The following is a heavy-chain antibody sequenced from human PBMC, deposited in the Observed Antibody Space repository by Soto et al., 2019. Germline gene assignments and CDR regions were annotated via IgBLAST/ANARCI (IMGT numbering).Heavy chain of an antibody. CDR3: ARRGSGWYSSYFDY. D-gene: IGHD6-19*01. Sequence: ASVKVSCKASGYTFTGYYMHWVRQAPGQGLEWMGWINPNSGGTNYAQKFRGRVTMTRDTSISTAYMELSRLRSDDTAVYYCARRGSGWYSSYFDYWGQGTLVTVSS. V-gene: IGHV1-2*02. CDR1: GYTFTGYY. CDR2: INPNSGGT. J-gene: IGHJ4*02.